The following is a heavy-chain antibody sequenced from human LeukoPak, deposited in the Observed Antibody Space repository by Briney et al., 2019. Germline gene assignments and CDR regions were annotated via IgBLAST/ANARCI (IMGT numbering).Heavy chain of an antibody. J-gene: IGHJ6*02. CDR3: AKGPVTTVTNDYYYGMDV. Sequence: GGSLRLSCAASGFTFDDYAMHWVRQAPGKGLEWVSGISWNSGSIGYADSVKGRFTISRDNAKNSLYLQMNSLRAEDTALYYCAKGPVTTVTNDYYYGMDVWGRGTTVTVSS. CDR2: ISWNSGSI. D-gene: IGHD4-17*01. V-gene: IGHV3-9*01. CDR1: GFTFDDYA.